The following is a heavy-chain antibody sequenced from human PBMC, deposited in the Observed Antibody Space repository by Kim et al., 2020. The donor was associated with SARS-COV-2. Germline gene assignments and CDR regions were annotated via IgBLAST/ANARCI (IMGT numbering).Heavy chain of an antibody. D-gene: IGHD3-22*01. Sequence: ASVKVSXKXXGYTLTELSMHWVRQAPGKGLEWMGGFDPEDGETIYAQKFQGRVTMTEDTSTDTAYMELSSLRSEDTAVYYCATLDSSGYYKEYYFDYWGQGTLVTVSS. V-gene: IGHV1-24*01. J-gene: IGHJ4*02. CDR2: FDPEDGET. CDR1: GYTLTELS. CDR3: ATLDSSGYYKEYYFDY.